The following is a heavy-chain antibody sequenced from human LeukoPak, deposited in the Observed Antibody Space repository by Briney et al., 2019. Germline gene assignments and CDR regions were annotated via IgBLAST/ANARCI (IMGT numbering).Heavy chain of an antibody. CDR3: AGTYYYDSSAPEEY. V-gene: IGHV3-23*01. D-gene: IGHD3-22*01. J-gene: IGHJ4*02. CDR1: GFTFSDYY. CDR2: ISGSGGST. Sequence: PGGSLRLSCAASGFTFSDYYMSWIRQAPGKGLEWVSAISGSGGSTYYADSVKGRFTISRDNSKNTLYLQMNSLRAEDTAVYYCAGTYYYDSSAPEEYWGQGTLVTVSS.